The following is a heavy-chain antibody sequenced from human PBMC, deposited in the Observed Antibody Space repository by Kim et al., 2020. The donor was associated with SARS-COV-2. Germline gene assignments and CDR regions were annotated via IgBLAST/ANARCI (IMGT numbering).Heavy chain of an antibody. CDR3: ARPFHLWFGEDYNWFDP. J-gene: IGHJ5*02. V-gene: IGHV3-33*05. CDR2: ISYDGSNK. Sequence: GGSLRLSCAASGFTFSSYGMHWVRQAPGKGLEWVAVISYDGSNKYYADSVKGRFTISRDNSKNTLYLQMNSLRAEDTAVYYCARPFHLWFGEDYNWFDPWGQGTLVTVSS. CDR1: GFTFSSYG. D-gene: IGHD3-10*01.